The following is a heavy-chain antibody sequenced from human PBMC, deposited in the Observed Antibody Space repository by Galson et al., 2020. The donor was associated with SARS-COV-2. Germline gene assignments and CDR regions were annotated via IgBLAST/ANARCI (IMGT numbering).Heavy chain of an antibody. V-gene: IGHV4-31*03. CDR1: GGSFRSGGYY. CDR2: IFYTGST. Sequence: ASETLSLTCTVSGGSFRSGGYYWSWVRQHPGKGLEWIGYIFYTGSTYYNPSLKSRLTISVDTSKNQFSLKVGSVTAADTAVYYCARVHDADWVFDSWGQGTLVTVSS. D-gene: IGHD3-9*01. CDR3: ARVHDADWVFDS. J-gene: IGHJ4*02.